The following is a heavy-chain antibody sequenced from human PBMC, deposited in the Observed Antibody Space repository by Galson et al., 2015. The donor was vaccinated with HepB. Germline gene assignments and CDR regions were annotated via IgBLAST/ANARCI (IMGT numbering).Heavy chain of an antibody. CDR3: ARDTEYQLPLGCFDL. Sequence: SVKVSCKASGYTFTGYYMHRVRQAPGQGLEWMGWINPNSGGTNYAQKFRGRVTMTRDTSISTAYMELSRLRFDDTAVYYCARDTEYQLPLGCFDLWGRGTLVTVSS. CDR1: GYTFTGYY. V-gene: IGHV1-2*02. D-gene: IGHD2-2*01. J-gene: IGHJ2*01. CDR2: INPNSGGT.